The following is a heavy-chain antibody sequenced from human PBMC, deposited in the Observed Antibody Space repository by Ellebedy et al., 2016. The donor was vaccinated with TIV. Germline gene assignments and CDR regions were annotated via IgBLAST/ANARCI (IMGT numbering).Heavy chain of an antibody. D-gene: IGHD1-14*01. J-gene: IGHJ4*02. CDR3: ARRNEDDFDY. CDR1: GYSFTSYW. Sequence: GGSLRLXCKGSGYSFTSYWISWVRQMPGKGLEWMGRIDPSDSYTNYSPSFQGHVTISADKSISTAYLQWSSLKASDTAMYYCARRNEDDFDYWGQGTLVTVSS. CDR2: IDPSDSYT. V-gene: IGHV5-10-1*01.